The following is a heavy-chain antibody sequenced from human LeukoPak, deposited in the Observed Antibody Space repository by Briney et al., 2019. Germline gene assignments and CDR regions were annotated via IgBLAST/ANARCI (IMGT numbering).Heavy chain of an antibody. CDR2: IIPIFGTA. J-gene: IGHJ4*02. CDR3: ARGDSSGSDY. CDR1: GGTFSSYA. D-gene: IGHD6-19*01. Sequence: ASVKVSCKASGGTFSSYAISWVRQAPGQGLEWMRRIIPIFGTANYAQKFQGRVTITTDESTSTAYMELSSLRSEVTSVFFCARGDSSGSDYWGQGTLVTVSS. V-gene: IGHV1-69*05.